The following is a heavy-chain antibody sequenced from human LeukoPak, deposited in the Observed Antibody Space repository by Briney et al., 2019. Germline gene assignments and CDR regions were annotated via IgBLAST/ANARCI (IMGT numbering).Heavy chain of an antibody. V-gene: IGHV4-39*01. CDR1: SGPVIGSSFY. CDR2: VTYSGTT. CDR3: AANSADYNTLGSSYKV. D-gene: IGHD3-10*01. J-gene: IGHJ4*02. Sequence: SETLSLTCSVSSGPVIGSSFYWGWIRQPPGKGLEWIGTVTYSGTTYYNPSLKSRVTISVDTSKNQFSLKLNSVTAADTAVFYCAANSADYNTLGSSYKVWGQGTLVTVSS.